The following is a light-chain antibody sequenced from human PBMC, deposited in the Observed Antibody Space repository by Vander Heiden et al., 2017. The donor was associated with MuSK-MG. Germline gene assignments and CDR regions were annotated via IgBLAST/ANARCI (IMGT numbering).Light chain of an antibody. J-gene: IGKJ4*01. V-gene: IGKV4-1*01. CDR2: WAS. CDR3: QQYVDTSLLT. Sequence: DFVMTQSPASLAVSLGERATINCKSSPSVLYNSNNKNYLAWYQLKPGQPPKLLISWASTRESGVPDRFSGSGYGTDFTLTISSRQAEDVAVYYCQQYVDTSLLTFGGGTKVDIK. CDR1: PSVLYNSNNKNY.